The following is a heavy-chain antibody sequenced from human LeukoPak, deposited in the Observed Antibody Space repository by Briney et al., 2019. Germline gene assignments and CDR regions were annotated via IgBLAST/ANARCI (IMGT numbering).Heavy chain of an antibody. V-gene: IGHV1-8*01. CDR3: ARGRGYYDILTGYPNDAFDI. CDR2: MNPSSGNT. CDR1: GYSFSSYD. Sequence: ASVKVSCKASGYSFSSYDINWVRQATGQGLEWMGWMNPSSGNTGSAQKFQGRVTITRNTSISTAYMELSSLRSEDTAVYYCARGRGYYDILTGYPNDAFDIWGQGTMVTVSS. D-gene: IGHD3-9*01. J-gene: IGHJ3*02.